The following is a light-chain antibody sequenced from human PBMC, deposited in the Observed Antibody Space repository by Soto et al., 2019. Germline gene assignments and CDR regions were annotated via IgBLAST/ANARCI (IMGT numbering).Light chain of an antibody. J-gene: IGKJ1*01. CDR3: QQYGSSPPWT. CDR1: QSVSSSY. CDR2: GAS. Sequence: EVALSLSPGTLSLSPGQRTTLSCIDIQSVSSSYLAWYQQKPGQAPRLLIYGASSRATGIPDRFSGSGSGTDFTLTISRLEPEDFAVYYCQQYGSSPPWTFGQGTKVDIK. V-gene: IGKV3-20*01.